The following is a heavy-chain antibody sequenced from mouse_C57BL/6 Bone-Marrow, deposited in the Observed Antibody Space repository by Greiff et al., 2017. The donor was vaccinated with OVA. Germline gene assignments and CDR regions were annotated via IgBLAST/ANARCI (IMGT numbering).Heavy chain of an antibody. Sequence: QVQLQQPGAELVMPGASVKLSCKASGYTFTSYWMHWVKQRPGQGLEWIGEIDPSDSYTNYNQKFKGKSTLTVDKSSSTAYMQLSSLTSEDSAVYYCARGVRSGRGYAMDYWGQGTSVTVSS. J-gene: IGHJ4*01. CDR3: ARGVRSGRGYAMDY. CDR2: IDPSDSYT. D-gene: IGHD4-1*01. V-gene: IGHV1-69*01. CDR1: GYTFTSYW.